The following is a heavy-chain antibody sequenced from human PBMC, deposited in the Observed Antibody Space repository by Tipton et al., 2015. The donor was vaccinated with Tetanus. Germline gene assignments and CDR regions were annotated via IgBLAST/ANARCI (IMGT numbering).Heavy chain of an antibody. CDR2: ISGSGGST. CDR1: GFTFSSYA. Sequence: GSLRLSCAASGFTFSSYAMGWVRQAPGKGLEWVSAISGSGGSTYYADSVKGRFTISRDNSKNTLYLQMNSLRAEDTAVYYCAKVGGIVVVIPNAFDIWGQGTMVTVSS. CDR3: AKVGGIVVVIPNAFDI. D-gene: IGHD3-22*01. V-gene: IGHV3-23*01. J-gene: IGHJ3*02.